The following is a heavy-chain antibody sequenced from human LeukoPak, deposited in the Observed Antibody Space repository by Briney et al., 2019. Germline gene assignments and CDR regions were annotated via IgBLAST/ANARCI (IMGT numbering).Heavy chain of an antibody. J-gene: IGHJ4*02. CDR3: ARQDDVVGANTLVH. V-gene: IGHV4-59*08. CDR1: GGSISSYY. CDR2: IYYSGST. Sequence: PSETLSLTCTVSGGSISSYYWSWIRQPPGKGLEWIGYIYYSGSTNYNPSLKSRVTISVDTSNNQVSLKLRSVTAADTAVYYCARQDDVVGANTLVHWGQGILVTVSS. D-gene: IGHD1-26*01.